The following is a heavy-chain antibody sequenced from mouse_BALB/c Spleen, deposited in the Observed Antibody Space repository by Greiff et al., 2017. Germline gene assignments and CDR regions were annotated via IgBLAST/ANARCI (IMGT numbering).Heavy chain of an antibody. CDR1: GYTFTSYW. Sequence: VQLQQSGAELARPGASVKLSCKASGYTFTSYWMQWVKQRPGQGLEWIGAIYPGDGDTRYTQKFKGKATLTADKSSSTAYMQLSSLASEDSAVYYCARSGTYWYFDVWGAGTTVTVSS. D-gene: IGHD3-3*01. CDR2: IYPGDGDT. J-gene: IGHJ1*01. CDR3: ARSGTYWYFDV. V-gene: IGHV1-87*01.